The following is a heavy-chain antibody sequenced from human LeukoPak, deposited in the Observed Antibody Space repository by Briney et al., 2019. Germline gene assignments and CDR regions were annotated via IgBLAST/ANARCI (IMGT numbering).Heavy chain of an antibody. CDR1: GFTFSSYA. D-gene: IGHD3-10*01. CDR2: ISGSGGST. Sequence: PGGSLRLSCAASGFTFSSYAMSWVRQAPGKGLEWVSAISGSGGSTYYADSVKGRFTISRDNSKNTLYLQVNSLRAEDTAVYYCAKSNYYGSERDAFDIWGQGTMVTVSS. J-gene: IGHJ3*02. V-gene: IGHV3-23*01. CDR3: AKSNYYGSERDAFDI.